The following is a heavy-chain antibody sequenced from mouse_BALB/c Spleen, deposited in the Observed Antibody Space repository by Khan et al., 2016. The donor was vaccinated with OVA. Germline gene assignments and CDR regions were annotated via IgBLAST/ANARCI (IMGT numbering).Heavy chain of an antibody. CDR2: INTYTGEP. Sequence: QIQLVQSGPELKKPGETVKISCKASGYTFTNYGMNWVKQTPGNGLKWMGWINTYTGEPTYSDDFKGRFAFSLATSASTAFLQINNLTNEDTATYFCGRYYRYEIDYWGQGTSVTVSS. V-gene: IGHV9-3-1*01. CDR1: GYTFTNYG. D-gene: IGHD2-12*01. CDR3: GRYYRYEIDY. J-gene: IGHJ4*01.